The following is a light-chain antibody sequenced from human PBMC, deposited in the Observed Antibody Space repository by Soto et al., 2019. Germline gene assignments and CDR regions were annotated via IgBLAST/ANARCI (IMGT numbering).Light chain of an antibody. V-gene: IGLV2-8*01. CDR3: SSSAGSNLYVV. J-gene: IGLJ2*01. Sequence: QSALTQPPSASGSPGQSVTISCTGTSSDVGGYYYVSWYQHHPDKAPKLIIYDVTKRPSGVPDRFSGSKSGNTASLTVSGLQAEDEADYYCSSSAGSNLYVVFGGGTKLTVL. CDR2: DVT. CDR1: SSDVGGYYY.